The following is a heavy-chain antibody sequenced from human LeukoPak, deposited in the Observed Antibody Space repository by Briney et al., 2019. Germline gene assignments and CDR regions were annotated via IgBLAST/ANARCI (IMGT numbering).Heavy chain of an antibody. V-gene: IGHV4-59*01. CDR2: IHYTGTT. Sequence: PSETLSLTCTVSSDSISSYYWSWIRQPPGKGLEWIGYIHYTGTTSYNPSLKSRVTISVDTSKNQFSLTLSSVTAADTAVYYCARDRDDSSTYYFRLDSWGQGTLVTVSS. CDR3: ARDRDDSSTYYFRLDS. D-gene: IGHD3-22*01. J-gene: IGHJ5*01. CDR1: SDSISSYY.